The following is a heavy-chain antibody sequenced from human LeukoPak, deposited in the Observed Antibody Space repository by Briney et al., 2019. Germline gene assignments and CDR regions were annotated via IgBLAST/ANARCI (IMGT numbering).Heavy chain of an antibody. D-gene: IGHD3-9*01. CDR1: GFTFSSYA. V-gene: IGHV3-30-3*01. CDR3: ARARYPQSYYYGMDV. Sequence: GGSLRLSCAASGFTFSSYAMHWVRQAPGKGLEWVAVISYDGSNKYYADSVKSRFTISRDNSKNTLYLQMNSLRAEDTAVYYCARARYPQSYYYGMDVWGQGTTVTVSS. CDR2: ISYDGSNK. J-gene: IGHJ6*02.